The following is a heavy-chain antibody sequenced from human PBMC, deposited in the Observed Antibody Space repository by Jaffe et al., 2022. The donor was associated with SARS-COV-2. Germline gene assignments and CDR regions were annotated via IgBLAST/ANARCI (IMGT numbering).Heavy chain of an antibody. CDR3: ARGSRHYSSSSSHLADY. CDR2: MNPNSGNT. CDR1: GYTFTSYD. Sequence: QVQLVQSGAEVKKPGASVKVSCKASGYTFTSYDINWVRQATGQGLEWMGWMNPNSGNTGYAQKFQGRVTMTRNTSISTAYMELSSLRSEDTAVYYCARGSRHYSSSSSHLADYWGQGTLVTVSS. J-gene: IGHJ4*02. V-gene: IGHV1-8*01. D-gene: IGHD6-6*01.